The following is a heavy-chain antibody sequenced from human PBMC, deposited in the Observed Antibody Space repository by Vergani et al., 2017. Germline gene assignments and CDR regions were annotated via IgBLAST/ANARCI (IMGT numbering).Heavy chain of an antibody. CDR2: IYYSGST. Sequence: QVQLQESGPGLVKPSQTLSLTCTVSGGSISRGGYYLSWIRQHPGKGLEWIGYIYYSGSTYYNPSLKSRVTISVDTSKNQFSLKLSSVTAADTAVYYCARGRDMTTVTDNWFDPWGQGTLVTVSS. J-gene: IGHJ5*02. V-gene: IGHV4-31*03. CDR3: ARGRDMTTVTDNWFDP. D-gene: IGHD4-11*01. CDR1: GGSISRGGYY.